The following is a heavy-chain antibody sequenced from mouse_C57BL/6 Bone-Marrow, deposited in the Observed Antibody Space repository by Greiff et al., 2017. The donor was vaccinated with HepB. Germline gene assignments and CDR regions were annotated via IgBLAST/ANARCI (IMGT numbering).Heavy chain of an antibody. CDR1: GYTFTSYT. CDR3: ARCVCHWYFDV. CDR2: INPSSGYT. V-gene: IGHV1-4*01. J-gene: IGHJ1*03. Sequence: VQLQESGAELARPGASVKMSCKASGYTFTSYTMHWVKQRPGQGLEWIGYINPSSGYTKYNQKFKDKATLTADKSSSTAYMQLSSLTSEDSAVYYGARCVCHWYFDVWGTGTTVTVSS.